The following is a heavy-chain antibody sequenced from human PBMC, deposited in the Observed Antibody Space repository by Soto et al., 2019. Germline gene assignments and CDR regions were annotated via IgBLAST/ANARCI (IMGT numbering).Heavy chain of an antibody. CDR3: ARIPLTGTFDI. CDR1: GYTFTGYY. D-gene: IGHD3-10*01. V-gene: IGHV1-46*01. Sequence: ASVKVSCKASGYTFTGYYMHWVRQAPGQGLEWMGIINPSGGSTSYAQKFQGRVTMTRDTSTSTVYMELSSLRSEDTAVYYCARIPLTGTFDIWGQGTTVTVSS. CDR2: INPSGGST. J-gene: IGHJ3*02.